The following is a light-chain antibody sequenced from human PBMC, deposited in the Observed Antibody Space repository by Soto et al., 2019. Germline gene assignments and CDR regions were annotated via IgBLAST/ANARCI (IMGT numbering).Light chain of an antibody. J-gene: IGKJ1*01. V-gene: IGKV3-15*01. CDR1: QSVSSN. CDR3: QQYNNWRT. Sequence: EIVMTQSPATLSVSPGERATLSCRASQSVSSNLAWYQQKPGQAPRLLIYGASTRATGIPARFSGSGSGTEFTLTISSLQSEDFAVYYCQQYNNWRTFGQGPKVEIK. CDR2: GAS.